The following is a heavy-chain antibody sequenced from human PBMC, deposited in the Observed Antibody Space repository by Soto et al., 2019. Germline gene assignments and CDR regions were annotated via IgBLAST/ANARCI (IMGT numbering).Heavy chain of an antibody. D-gene: IGHD6-19*01. V-gene: IGHV3-30*18. CDR3: AKDLHSSGWYYFDY. CDR2: ISYDGSEK. CDR1: GFTFSSYG. J-gene: IGHJ4*02. Sequence: GGSLRLSCAASGFTFSSYGMHWVRQAPGKGLEWVAVISYDGSEKYYVDSVKGRFTISRDISKNTLCLQMNSLRAEDTAVYYCAKDLHSSGWYYFDYWGQGTLVTVSS.